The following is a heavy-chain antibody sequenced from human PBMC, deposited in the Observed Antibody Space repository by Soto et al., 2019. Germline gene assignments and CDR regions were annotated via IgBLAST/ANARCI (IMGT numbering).Heavy chain of an antibody. J-gene: IGHJ5*02. D-gene: IGHD6-13*01. V-gene: IGHV6-1*01. Sequence: SQTLSLTCDISGDSVYSNTAAWNWIRQSPSRGLKRLGRTYYRSKCYNDYAVSLRDRITINPDTSKNQYSLQLKSVTPDDTAVYCSARGRAAGMGEWLDQWGQGTQVTGSS. CDR3: ARGRAAGMGEWLDQ. CDR1: GDSVYSNTAA. CDR2: TYYRSKCYN.